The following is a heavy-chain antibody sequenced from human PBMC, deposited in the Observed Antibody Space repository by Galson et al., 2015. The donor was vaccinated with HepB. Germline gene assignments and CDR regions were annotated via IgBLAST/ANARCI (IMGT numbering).Heavy chain of an antibody. CDR2: ISYDGKNR. CDR3: AKPFPFITVTTGNEYGMDV. V-gene: IGHV3-30*18. CDR1: GFTFSSYG. Sequence: SLRLSCAASGFTFSSYGMHWVRQAPGKGLEWVAVISYDGKNRYSADSVKGRFTISRDNSNNTIYLQMNSLRVEDTAIYYCAKPFPFITVTTGNEYGMDVWGQGTTVTVSS. J-gene: IGHJ6*02. D-gene: IGHD4-17*01.